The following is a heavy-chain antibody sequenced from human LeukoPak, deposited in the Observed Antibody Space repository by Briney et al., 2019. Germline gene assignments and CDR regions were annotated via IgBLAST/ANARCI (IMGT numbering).Heavy chain of an antibody. CDR2: ISGSGGST. V-gene: IGHV3-23*01. Sequence: PGGSLRLSCAASGFTFSSYAMSWVRQAPGKGLEWVSGISGSGGSTYYADSVKGRFTISRDNSKNTLLLQMNGLRAEDTAVYYCAKAIRSFDWLLSAADYWGQGALVTVSS. J-gene: IGHJ4*02. CDR3: AKAIRSFDWLLSAADY. D-gene: IGHD3-9*01. CDR1: GFTFSSYA.